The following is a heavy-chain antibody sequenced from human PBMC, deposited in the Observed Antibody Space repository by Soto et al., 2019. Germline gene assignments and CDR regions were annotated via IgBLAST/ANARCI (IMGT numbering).Heavy chain of an antibody. CDR3: AKDQASGQGSFDS. J-gene: IGHJ4*02. CDR1: GFTFGSYW. Sequence: PVGSLRLSCAASGFTFGSYWMSWVRQAPDKVLEWVALISYDGSNQYYADSVKGRFTISRDNSKNTLFLQMNSLRADDTAVYYCAKDQASGQGSFDSWGQGTLVTVSS. V-gene: IGHV3-30*18. CDR2: ISYDGSNQ.